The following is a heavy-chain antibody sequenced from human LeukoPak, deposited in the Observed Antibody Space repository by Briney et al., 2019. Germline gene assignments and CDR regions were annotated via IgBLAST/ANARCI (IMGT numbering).Heavy chain of an antibody. D-gene: IGHD5-24*01. CDR3: ARSEMATISPEDY. Sequence: GGSLRLSCAASGFTFSSYSMNWVRQAPGKGLEWVSSISSSSSYIYYADSVKGRFTISRDNSKNTLYLQMNSLRAEDTAVYYCARSEMATISPEDYWGQGTLVTVSS. CDR2: ISSSSSYI. V-gene: IGHV3-21*01. CDR1: GFTFSSYS. J-gene: IGHJ4*02.